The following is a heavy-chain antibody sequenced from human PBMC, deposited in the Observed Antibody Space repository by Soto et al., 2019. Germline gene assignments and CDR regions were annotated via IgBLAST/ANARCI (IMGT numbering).Heavy chain of an antibody. CDR1: GSTFSSYW. V-gene: IGHV3-74*01. Sequence: PGGSLRLSCAASGSTFSSYWMHWVRQAPGKGLVWVSRINSDGSSTSYADSVKGRFTISRDNAKNTLYLQMNSLRAEDTAVYYCAREGYSYGYLGYMDVWGKGTTVTVSS. D-gene: IGHD5-18*01. CDR2: INSDGSST. J-gene: IGHJ6*03. CDR3: AREGYSYGYLGYMDV.